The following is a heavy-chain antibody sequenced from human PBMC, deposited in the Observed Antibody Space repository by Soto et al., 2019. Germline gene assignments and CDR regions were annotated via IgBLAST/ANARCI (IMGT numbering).Heavy chain of an antibody. CDR2: IYYSGST. J-gene: IGHJ5*02. V-gene: IGHV4-39*01. CDR1: GGSISSSSYY. Sequence: PSETLSLTCTVSGGSISSSSYYWVWIRHPPGKGLEWIGSIYYSGSTYYNPSLKSRVTISVDTSKNQFSLKLSSVTAADTAVYYCATGGGYGVTPYGVAVANWFDPWGQGTLVTVSS. CDR3: ATGGGYGVTPYGVAVANWFDP. D-gene: IGHD3-16*01.